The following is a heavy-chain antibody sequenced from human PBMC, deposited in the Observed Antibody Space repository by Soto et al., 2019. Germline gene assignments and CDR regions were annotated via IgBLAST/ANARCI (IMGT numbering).Heavy chain of an antibody. V-gene: IGHV3-23*01. J-gene: IGHJ4*02. Sequence: PGGSLRLSCAASGFTFSSYAMSWVRQAPGKGLEWVSAISGSVGSTYYADSVKGRFTISRDNSKNTLYLQMNSLRAEDTAVYYCAKDYYDSSGSPLDYWGQGTLVTVSS. CDR2: ISGSVGST. D-gene: IGHD3-22*01. CDR1: GFTFSSYA. CDR3: AKDYYDSSGSPLDY.